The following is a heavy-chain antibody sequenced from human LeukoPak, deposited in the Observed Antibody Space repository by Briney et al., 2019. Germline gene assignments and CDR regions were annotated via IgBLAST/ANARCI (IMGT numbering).Heavy chain of an antibody. Sequence: SETLSLTCAVYGGSFSGYYWSWIRQPPGKGLEWIGEINHSGSTNYNPSLKSRVTISVDTSKNQFSLKLSSVTAADTAVYYCARDDLRYCSSTSCYEGWFDPWGQGTLDTVSS. D-gene: IGHD2-2*01. CDR3: ARDDLRYCSSTSCYEGWFDP. J-gene: IGHJ5*02. V-gene: IGHV4-34*01. CDR2: INHSGST. CDR1: GGSFSGYY.